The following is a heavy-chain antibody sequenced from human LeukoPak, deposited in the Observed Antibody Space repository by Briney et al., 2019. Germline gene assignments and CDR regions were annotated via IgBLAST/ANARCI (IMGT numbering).Heavy chain of an antibody. Sequence: GASVKVSCKASGDTFIINDINWVRQATGQGLEWMGWMNRNSGNTGYAQKFQGRVTMTRNISITTAYMELTDLRSEDTAVYYCARVTAAGTWTFDIWGQGTTVTVSS. CDR2: MNRNSGNT. D-gene: IGHD6-13*01. J-gene: IGHJ3*02. CDR3: ARVTAAGTWTFDI. CDR1: GDTFIIND. V-gene: IGHV1-8*02.